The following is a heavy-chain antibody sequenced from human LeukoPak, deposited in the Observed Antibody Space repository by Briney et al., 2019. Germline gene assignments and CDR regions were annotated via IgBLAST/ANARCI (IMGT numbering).Heavy chain of an antibody. CDR1: GYTFTGYY. D-gene: IGHD3-22*01. CDR2: INPNSGGT. V-gene: IGHV1-2*02. CDR3: ARARRITMIVVANNWFDP. Sequence: ASVKVSCKASGYTFTGYYMHWVRQAPGQGLEWMGWINPNSGGTNYAQKFQGRVTMTRDTSISTAYMELSRLRSDDTAVYYCARARRITMIVVANNWFDPWGQGTLVTASS. J-gene: IGHJ5*02.